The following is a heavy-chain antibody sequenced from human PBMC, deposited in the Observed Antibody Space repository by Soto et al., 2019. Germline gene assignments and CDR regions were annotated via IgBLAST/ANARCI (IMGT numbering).Heavy chain of an antibody. V-gene: IGHV4-31*03. J-gene: IGHJ5*02. Sequence: SETLSLTCTVSGGSISSGGYYWSWIRQHPGKGLEWIGYIYYSGSTYYNPSLKSRVTISVDTSKNQFSLKLSSVTAADTAVYYCARTTIFGVPINWFDPWGQGNLVTVSS. CDR1: GGSISSGGYY. CDR3: ARTTIFGVPINWFDP. CDR2: IYYSGST. D-gene: IGHD3-3*01.